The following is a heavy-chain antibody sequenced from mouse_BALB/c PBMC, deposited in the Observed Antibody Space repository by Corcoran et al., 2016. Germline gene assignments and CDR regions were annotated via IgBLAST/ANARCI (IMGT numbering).Heavy chain of an antibody. Sequence: EVKLEQSGPGLVKPGASVKISCKTSGYTFTDYTMHWVKQSHGKSLEWIGGINPNNGGTSYNQKFKGKATLNVNKSSSTAYMELRSLTSEDSAVYYCARTYYGRTTLAYWGQGTLVTVSA. CDR1: GYTFTDYT. V-gene: IGHV1-22*01. D-gene: IGHD1-1*01. CDR2: INPNNGGT. J-gene: IGHJ3*01. CDR3: ARTYYGRTTLAY.